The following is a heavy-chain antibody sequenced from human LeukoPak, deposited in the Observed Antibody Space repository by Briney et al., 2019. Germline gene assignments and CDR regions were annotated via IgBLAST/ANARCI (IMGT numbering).Heavy chain of an antibody. CDR3: ARSRRELAGAFDY. D-gene: IGHD5-24*01. J-gene: IGHJ4*02. CDR2: IRSSSSYI. V-gene: IGHV3-21*01. Sequence: PGGSLRLSCAASGFTFSSYSMNWVRQAPGKGLEWVSSIRSSSSYIYYADAVKGRFTISRDNAKNSLYLQMNSLRAEDTAVYYCARSRRELAGAFDYWGQGTLVTVSS. CDR1: GFTFSSYS.